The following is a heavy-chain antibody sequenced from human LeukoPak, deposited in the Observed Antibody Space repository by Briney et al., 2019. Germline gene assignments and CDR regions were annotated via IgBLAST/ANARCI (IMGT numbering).Heavy chain of an antibody. D-gene: IGHD3-16*01. CDR1: GYSISNGYY. Sequence: SETLSLTCTVSGYSISNGYYWGWIRQPPGKGLEWIGNIYHSGITYYNPSLKSRVTISVDTSKNQFSLKLSSVTAADTAVYYFAVLPKAAPPYYFYYYIDVWGKGTTVTVSS. CDR3: AVLPKAAPPYYFYYYIDV. CDR2: IYHSGIT. J-gene: IGHJ6*03. V-gene: IGHV4-38-2*02.